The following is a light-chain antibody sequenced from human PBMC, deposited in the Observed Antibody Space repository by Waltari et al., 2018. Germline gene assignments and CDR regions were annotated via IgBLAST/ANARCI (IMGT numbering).Light chain of an antibody. Sequence: QSALTQPASVSGSPGQSVTISCTGASRDIGRYDIVSWYQQHPGNAPKLIICDVSKRPSGVSDLFSGSKSGDTASLTISGLQFEDEADYYCCSYAGNYIWVFGGGTRLTVL. J-gene: IGLJ3*02. CDR3: CSYAGNYIWV. V-gene: IGLV2-23*02. CDR2: DVS. CDR1: SRDIGRYDI.